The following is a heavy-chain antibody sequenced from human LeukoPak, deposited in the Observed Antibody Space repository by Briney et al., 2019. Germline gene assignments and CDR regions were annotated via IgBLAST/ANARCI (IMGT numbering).Heavy chain of an antibody. V-gene: IGHV5-51*01. Sequence: GEALKISCKGSGYSFTRYWIGWVRQMPGKGLEWMGIIYPGDSDTRYSPSFQGQVTFSADKSISTAYLQWSSLKASDTALYYCARIIAAVDAFDYWGQGTLVTVSS. J-gene: IGHJ4*02. CDR3: ARIIAAVDAFDY. CDR2: IYPGDSDT. CDR1: GYSFTRYW. D-gene: IGHD6-13*01.